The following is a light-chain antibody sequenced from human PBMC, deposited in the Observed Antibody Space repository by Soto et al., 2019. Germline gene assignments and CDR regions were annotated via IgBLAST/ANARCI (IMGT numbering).Light chain of an antibody. CDR2: GAS. V-gene: IGKV3-20*01. Sequence: EIVMTPPPATLSVSPVERATLSCRASQSVSSNLAWYQQKPGQAPRLLIYGASSRATGIPDRFSGSGSGTDFTLTISRLEPEDFAVYYCQQYGSSPWTFGHGTKVDIK. CDR1: QSVSSN. CDR3: QQYGSSPWT. J-gene: IGKJ1*01.